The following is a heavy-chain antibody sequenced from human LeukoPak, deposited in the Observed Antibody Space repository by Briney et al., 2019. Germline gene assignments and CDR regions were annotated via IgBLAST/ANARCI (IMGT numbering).Heavy chain of an antibody. CDR1: GYSFTSYW. J-gene: IGHJ4*02. CDR2: IYPGDSGT. V-gene: IGHV5-51*01. Sequence: GASLKISCKGSGYSFTSYWIGWVRQLPGKGLEWMGIIYPGDSGTRYSPSFQGQVTISADKSISTAYLQWSSLKASDTAMYYCARQEGATVADYWGQGTLVTVSS. CDR3: ARQEGATVADY. D-gene: IGHD4-11*01.